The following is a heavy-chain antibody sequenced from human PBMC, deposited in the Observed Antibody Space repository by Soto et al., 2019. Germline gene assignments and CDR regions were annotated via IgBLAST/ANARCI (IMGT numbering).Heavy chain of an antibody. CDR2: IKQDGSDK. J-gene: IGHJ4*02. Sequence: GGSLRLSCAASGFPFNRYWMTWVRQAPGKGLEWVASIKQDGSDKYYVDPVKGRFTISRDNAKNSLYLQMNSLRADDTAVYYCARDYGSGSYVGYWGPGPLVTAYS. D-gene: IGHD3-10*01. CDR3: ARDYGSGSYVGY. V-gene: IGHV3-7*03. CDR1: GFPFNRYW.